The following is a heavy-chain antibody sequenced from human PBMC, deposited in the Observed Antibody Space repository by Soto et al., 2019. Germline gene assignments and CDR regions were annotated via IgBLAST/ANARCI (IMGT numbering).Heavy chain of an antibody. Sequence: EVQLVESGGGLVKPGGSLRLSCAVSGFTFSSYSMNWVRQAPGKGLEWVSSISSSSSYIYYADSVKGRFTISRDNAKNSLYLQVNSLRAEDTAVYYCARVGIAAALDYWGQGTLVTVSS. V-gene: IGHV3-21*01. J-gene: IGHJ4*02. CDR3: ARVGIAAALDY. D-gene: IGHD6-13*01. CDR2: ISSSSSYI. CDR1: GFTFSSYS.